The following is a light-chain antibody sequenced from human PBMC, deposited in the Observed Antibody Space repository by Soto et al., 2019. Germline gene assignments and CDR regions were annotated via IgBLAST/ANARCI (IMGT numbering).Light chain of an antibody. CDR2: LNSDGSH. Sequence: QPVLTQSPSASASLEASVKLTCTLSRGHSSYAIAWHQQQPEKGPRYLMKLNSDGSHSKGDGIPDRFSGSSSGAERYLTISSLQSEDEADYYCQTWGSGPVVFGGGTKLTVL. CDR3: QTWGSGPVV. CDR1: RGHSSYA. J-gene: IGLJ2*01. V-gene: IGLV4-69*01.